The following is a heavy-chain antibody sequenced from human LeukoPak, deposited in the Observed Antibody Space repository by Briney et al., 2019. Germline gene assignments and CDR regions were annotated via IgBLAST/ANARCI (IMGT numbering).Heavy chain of an antibody. Sequence: HPGGSLRLSCAASGFTFSTNYMRWVRQAPGKGLEWVSVIYTDGNTYYAGSVKGRFTIFRDNSKNTVYLQMNSLRAEDTAVYYCARGEQQPLSDYWGQGTLVTVSS. J-gene: IGHJ4*02. CDR2: IYTDGNT. CDR3: ARGEQQPLSDY. V-gene: IGHV3-53*01. CDR1: GFTFSTNY. D-gene: IGHD6-13*01.